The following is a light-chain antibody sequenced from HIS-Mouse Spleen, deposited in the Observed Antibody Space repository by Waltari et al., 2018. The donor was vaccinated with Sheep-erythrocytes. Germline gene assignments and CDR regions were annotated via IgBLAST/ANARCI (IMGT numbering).Light chain of an antibody. V-gene: IGLV2-11*01. CDR2: DVS. CDR1: SRDVGRYHS. Sequence: QSALTQPRSVSGSPGQSVTISCTGTSRDVGRYHSVPWYQQHPGKAPKLMIYDVSKRPSGVPDRFSGSKSGNTDSLTISGLQAEDEADYYCCSYAGSYNHVFATGTKVTVL. J-gene: IGLJ1*01. CDR3: CSYAGSYNHV.